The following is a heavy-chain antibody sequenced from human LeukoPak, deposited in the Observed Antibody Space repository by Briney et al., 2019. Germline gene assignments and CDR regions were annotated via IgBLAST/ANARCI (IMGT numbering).Heavy chain of an antibody. D-gene: IGHD6-19*01. Sequence: GGSLRLSCAASGFAFSDYGMHWVRQAPGKGLEWVAVISYDGSNKYYADSVKGRFTISRDNSMNTGYLQMNSLRGDDTAVYYCAKSTGYSSGWFDYWGQGTLVTVSS. CDR2: ISYDGSNK. CDR3: AKSTGYSSGWFDY. V-gene: IGHV3-30*18. CDR1: GFAFSDYG. J-gene: IGHJ4*02.